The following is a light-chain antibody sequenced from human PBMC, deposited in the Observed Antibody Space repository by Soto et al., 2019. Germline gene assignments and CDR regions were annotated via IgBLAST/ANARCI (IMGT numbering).Light chain of an antibody. J-gene: IGKJ3*01. CDR3: QQFGTSPGT. V-gene: IGKV3-20*01. Sequence: EIVLTQSPGTLSLSPGERATLSCRASQSVTSNSLAWYQHKLGLAPRLLIYDASSRATGIPDRFSGSGSGTDFTLTISRLEPEDFAVYFCQQFGTSPGTFGPGTKVDIK. CDR2: DAS. CDR1: QSVTSNS.